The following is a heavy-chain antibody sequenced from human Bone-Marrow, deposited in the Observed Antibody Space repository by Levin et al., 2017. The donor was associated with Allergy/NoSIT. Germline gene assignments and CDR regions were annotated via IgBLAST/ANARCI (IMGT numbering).Heavy chain of an antibody. CDR3: ARHVPILGPSGWFDP. J-gene: IGHJ5*02. Sequence: SETLSLTCSISGDSVSSNTAVWNWIRQSPSRGLEWLGRTYYRSEWYNHYADSVKSRITINPDTSENQFSLKLSSVTAADTAVYYCARHVPILGPSGWFDPWGQGTLVTVSS. CDR1: GDSVSSNTAV. V-gene: IGHV6-1*01. D-gene: IGHD1-26*01. CDR2: TYYRSEWYN.